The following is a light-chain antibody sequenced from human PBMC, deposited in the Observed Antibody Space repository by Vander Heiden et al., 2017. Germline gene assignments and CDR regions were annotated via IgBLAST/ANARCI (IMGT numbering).Light chain of an antibody. V-gene: IGKV1-33*01. CDR2: DAS. CDR3: QQCDNLPLT. J-gene: IGKJ4*01. CDR1: QDISNS. Sequence: DIQMTQSPSSLSASVGDRVTITCQASQDISNSLHWYQHEPGKAPKLLIYDASNLETGVPSRFSGSGSGTDFTFTISSLQPEDIATYYCQQCDNLPLTFGGETKVEIK.